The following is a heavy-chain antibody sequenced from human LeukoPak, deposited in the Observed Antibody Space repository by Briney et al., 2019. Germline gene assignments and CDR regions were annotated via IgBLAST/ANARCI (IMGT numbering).Heavy chain of an antibody. Sequence: ASVKVSCKASGYTFTSYYMHWVRQAPGQGLEWMGLINPSGGSTSYAQKFQGRVTITRDPSTSTVYMELSSLRSEDTALYSCARESYFHYWRQGTLPTLPS. CDR3: ARESYFHY. CDR2: INPSGGST. J-gene: IGHJ4*02. CDR1: GYTFTSYY. V-gene: IGHV1-46*01.